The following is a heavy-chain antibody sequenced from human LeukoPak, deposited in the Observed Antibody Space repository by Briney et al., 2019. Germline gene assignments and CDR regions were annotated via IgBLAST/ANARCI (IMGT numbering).Heavy chain of an antibody. D-gene: IGHD3-9*01. Sequence: SETLSLTCSVSGGSISSSTTYYWGWIRQPPGKGLEWIGSIYYSGTIYYNPSLKSRVTISVDTSKNQFSLRLSSVTAADTAVYYCARRVYYDILTGSYYFDYRGQGTLVTVSS. V-gene: IGHV4-39*01. CDR2: IYYSGTI. J-gene: IGHJ4*02. CDR3: ARRVYYDILTGSYYFDY. CDR1: GGSISSSTTYY.